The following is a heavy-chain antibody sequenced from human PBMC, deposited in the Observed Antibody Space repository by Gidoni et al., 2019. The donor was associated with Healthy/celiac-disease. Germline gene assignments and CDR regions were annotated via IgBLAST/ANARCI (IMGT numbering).Heavy chain of an antibody. D-gene: IGHD2-2*01. CDR3: ARDIVVVPAAIYYYGMDV. Sequence: QVQLVQSGAEVKKPGASVKVSCKASGYTFTSYGIRWVRQAPGQGLEWMGWISASNGNTNYAQKLQGRVTMTTDTSTSTAYMELRSLRSDDTAVYYCARDIVVVPAAIYYYGMDVWGQGTTVTVSS. J-gene: IGHJ6*02. CDR2: ISASNGNT. V-gene: IGHV1-18*01. CDR1: GYTFTSYG.